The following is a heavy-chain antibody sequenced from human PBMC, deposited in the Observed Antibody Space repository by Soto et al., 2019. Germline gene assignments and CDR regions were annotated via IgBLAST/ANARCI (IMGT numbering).Heavy chain of an antibody. CDR1: GYTFTSYA. V-gene: IGHV1-3*05. CDR3: ARGDWWLFDY. Sequence: QVQLVQSGAEEKKPGATVKVSCKASGYTFTSYAIHWVRQAPGQRLEWMGWINAGNGNTKYSQKFQGRVTITRDTSASTAYMELSSLKSEDTAVYYCARGDWWLFDYWGQGTLVTVSS. CDR2: INAGNGNT. D-gene: IGHD2-8*02. J-gene: IGHJ4*02.